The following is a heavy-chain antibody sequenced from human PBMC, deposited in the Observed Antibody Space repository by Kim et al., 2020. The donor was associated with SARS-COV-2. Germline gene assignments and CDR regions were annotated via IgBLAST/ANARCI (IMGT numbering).Heavy chain of an antibody. CDR3: ARAGYGLYYYDSGSYYGMDV. CDR1: GYTFTSYG. CDR2: ISAYNGNT. J-gene: IGHJ6*02. V-gene: IGHV1-18*01. D-gene: IGHD3-22*01. Sequence: ASVKVSCKASGYTFTSYGISWVRQAPGQGLEWMGWISAYNGNTNYAQKLQGRVTMTTDTSTSTAYMELRSLRSDDTAVYYCARAGYGLYYYDSGSYYGMDVWGQGTTVTVSS.